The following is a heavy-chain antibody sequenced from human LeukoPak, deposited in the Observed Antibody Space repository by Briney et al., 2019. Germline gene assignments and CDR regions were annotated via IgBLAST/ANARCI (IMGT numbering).Heavy chain of an antibody. CDR1: GFTFSSYW. J-gene: IGHJ4*02. CDR2: IKQDGSEK. V-gene: IGHV3-7*01. D-gene: IGHD2-15*01. CDR3: ARVGGHCSGGSCYSPSPNFDY. Sequence: GGSLRLSCAASGFTFSSYWMSWVRQAPGQGLEWVANIKQDGSEKYYVDSVKGRFTISRDNAKNSLCLQMNSLRVEDTAVYYCARVGGHCSGGSCYSPSPNFDYWGQGTLVTVSS.